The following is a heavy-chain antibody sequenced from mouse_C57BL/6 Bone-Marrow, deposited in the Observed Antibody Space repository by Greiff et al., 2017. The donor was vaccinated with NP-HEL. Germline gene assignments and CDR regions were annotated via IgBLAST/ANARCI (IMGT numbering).Heavy chain of an antibody. J-gene: IGHJ3*01. CDR1: GYTFTSYW. Sequence: VQLQQPGAELVRPGTSVKLSCKASGYTFTSYWMHWVKQRPGQGLEWIGVIDPSDSYTNYNQKFKGKATLTVDTSSSTAYMQLSSLTSEDSAVYYCARPITTVGGGAFAYWGQGTLVTVSA. V-gene: IGHV1-59*01. D-gene: IGHD1-1*01. CDR3: ARPITTVGGGAFAY. CDR2: IDPSDSYT.